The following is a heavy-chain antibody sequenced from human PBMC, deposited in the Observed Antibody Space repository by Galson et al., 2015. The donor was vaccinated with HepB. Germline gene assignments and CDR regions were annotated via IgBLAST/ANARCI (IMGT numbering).Heavy chain of an antibody. CDR3: AGRYEMATIRHFQH. V-gene: IGHV3-11*01. J-gene: IGHJ1*01. CDR1: GFTFSDYY. D-gene: IGHD5-24*01. Sequence: SLRLSCAASGFTFSDYYMSWIRQAPGKGLEWVSYISSSGSTIYYADSVKGRFTISRDNAKNSLYLQMNSLRAEDTAVYYCAGRYEMATIRHFQHWGQGTLVTVSS. CDR2: ISSSGSTI.